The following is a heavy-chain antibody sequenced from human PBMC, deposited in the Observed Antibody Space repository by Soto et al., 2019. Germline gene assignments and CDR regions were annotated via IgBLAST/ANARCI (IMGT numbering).Heavy chain of an antibody. CDR3: AKIVSSRAAAAYFDY. D-gene: IGHD6-13*01. V-gene: IGHV3-23*01. J-gene: IGHJ4*02. CDR2: ISGSGGST. Sequence: EVQLLESGGGLVQPGGSLRLSCAASGFTFSSYAMSWVRQAPGKGLEWVSAISGSGGSTYYADSVKGRFTISRDNSKYARYLQVNSLRAEDTAVYYCAKIVSSRAAAAYFDYWGQGTLVTVSS. CDR1: GFTFSSYA.